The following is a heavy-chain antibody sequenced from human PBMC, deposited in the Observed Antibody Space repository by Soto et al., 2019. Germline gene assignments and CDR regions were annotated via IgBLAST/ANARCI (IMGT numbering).Heavy chain of an antibody. CDR2: INTGNGDT. CDR1: GYSFTSKA. CDR3: ARGSSHYQVVFGWFDY. D-gene: IGHD2-2*01. Sequence: GASVKVSCKSSGYSFTSKAMHWVRQAPGQRPEWMGWINTGNGDTKYSQRFQGRVSITRDASATTIYMDLTRLRSEDTAIYYCARGSSHYQVVFGWFDYWGQGSEVTVSS. J-gene: IGHJ5*01. V-gene: IGHV1-3*04.